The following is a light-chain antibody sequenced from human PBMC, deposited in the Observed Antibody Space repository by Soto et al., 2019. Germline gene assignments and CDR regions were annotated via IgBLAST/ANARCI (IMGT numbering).Light chain of an antibody. CDR3: SSFTTINTRV. V-gene: IGLV2-14*03. CDR2: DVS. Sequence: QSVLTQPASVSGSPGQSITISCTGTSSDVGAYNYVAWYQQHPGKAPQLMIYDVSSRPSGISYRFSGSKSDNTASLTISGLQAEDEADYYCSSFTTINTRVFGTGTKVNV. CDR1: SSDVGAYNY. J-gene: IGLJ1*01.